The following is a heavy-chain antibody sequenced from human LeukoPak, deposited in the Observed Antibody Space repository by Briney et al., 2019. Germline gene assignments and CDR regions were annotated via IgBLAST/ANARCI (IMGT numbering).Heavy chain of an antibody. CDR1: GFIFSTYW. Sequence: PGGSLRLSCAASGFIFSTYWMSWVRQAPGKGLEWVANVKQDGSEKYYVDSVKGRFTISRDNAKNSLYLQMSSLRVDDTAVYYCAKGSVVESPGESKPLPFDYWGQGTLVTVSS. CDR2: VKQDGSEK. CDR3: AKGSVVESPGESKPLPFDY. J-gene: IGHJ4*02. D-gene: IGHD4-23*01. V-gene: IGHV3-7*01.